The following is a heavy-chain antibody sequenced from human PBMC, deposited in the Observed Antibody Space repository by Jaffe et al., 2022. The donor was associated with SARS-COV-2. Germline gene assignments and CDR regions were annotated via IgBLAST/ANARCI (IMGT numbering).Heavy chain of an antibody. Sequence: EVQLVESGGGLVQPGGSLRLSCAASRFTFSGYWMTWVRQAPGKGLEWVANINPDGTENFYLDSVRGRFTISRDNAKNSLYLQMNSLRVDDTAVYFCARGQWLDEDCWGQGTLVTVSS. J-gene: IGHJ4*02. D-gene: IGHD6-19*01. CDR3: ARGQWLDEDC. CDR1: RFTFSGYW. V-gene: IGHV3-7*01. CDR2: INPDGTEN.